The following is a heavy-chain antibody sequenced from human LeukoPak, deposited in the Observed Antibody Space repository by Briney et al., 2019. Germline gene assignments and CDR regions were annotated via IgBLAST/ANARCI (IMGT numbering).Heavy chain of an antibody. CDR1: GGTFSSYA. CDR2: IIPIFGTA. D-gene: IGHD6-13*01. Sequence: SVKVSCKASGGTFSSYAISWVQQAPGQGLEWMGGIIPIFGTANYAQKFQGRVTITADESTSTAYMELSSLRSEDTAVYYCASSSQGIAAKYNWFDPWGQGTLVTVSS. CDR3: ASSSQGIAAKYNWFDP. V-gene: IGHV1-69*13. J-gene: IGHJ5*02.